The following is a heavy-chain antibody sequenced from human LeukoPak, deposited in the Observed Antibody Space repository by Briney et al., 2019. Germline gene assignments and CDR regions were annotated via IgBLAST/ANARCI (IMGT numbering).Heavy chain of an antibody. CDR1: GVTLSSDA. D-gene: IGHD3-3*01. CDR2: ISGSGGSA. V-gene: IGHV3-23*01. Sequence: GGSLRLSCAASGVTLSSDAMNCVRQAPGEGREWVSAISGSGGSAYYADSVKGRFTISSDHSKNTLYLQMTSLRAEDTAVYYCAKGYYDFWSGYYPSWGQGTLVTISS. CDR3: AKGYYDFWSGYYPS. J-gene: IGHJ5*02.